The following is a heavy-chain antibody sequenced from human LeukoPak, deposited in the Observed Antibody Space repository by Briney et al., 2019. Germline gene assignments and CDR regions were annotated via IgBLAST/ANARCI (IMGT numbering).Heavy chain of an antibody. CDR1: GGTFSSYA. V-gene: IGHV1-69*06. J-gene: IGHJ3*02. Sequence: SVKVSCKASGGTFSSYAISWVRQAPGQGLEWMGGIIPIFGTANYAQKFQGRVTITADKSTSTAYMELSSLRSEDTAVYYCARFLRGATNALEIWGQGTMVTVSS. CDR3: ARFLRGATNALEI. CDR2: IIPIFGTA. D-gene: IGHD1-26*01.